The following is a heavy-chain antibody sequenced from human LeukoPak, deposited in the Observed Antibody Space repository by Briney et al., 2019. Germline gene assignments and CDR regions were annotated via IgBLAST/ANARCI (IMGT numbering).Heavy chain of an antibody. CDR1: GLISSIYW. CDR2: INQDGSQK. V-gene: IGHV3-7*01. D-gene: IGHD4-17*01. Sequence: PGGSLRLSCEASGLISSIYWMTWVRQAPGKGLERVANINQDGSQKYYVDSVKGRFSVSRDNAKNSLYLQMNSPRVEDTAMYFCAREGHGDYHIWGQGTMVTVSS. J-gene: IGHJ3*02. CDR3: AREGHGDYHI.